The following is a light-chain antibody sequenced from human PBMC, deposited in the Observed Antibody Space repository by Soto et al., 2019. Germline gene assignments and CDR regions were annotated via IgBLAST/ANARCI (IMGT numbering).Light chain of an antibody. Sequence: DIQLTQSPSFLSASVGDRVTITCRASQGISSYLAWYQQKPGKAPKLLIYAASTLQSGVPSRFSGGGFGTEFTLTISSLQPEDFAVYYCQQLNGYPVTFGQGTKLEIK. CDR3: QQLNGYPVT. CDR2: AAS. CDR1: QGISSY. V-gene: IGKV1-9*01. J-gene: IGKJ2*01.